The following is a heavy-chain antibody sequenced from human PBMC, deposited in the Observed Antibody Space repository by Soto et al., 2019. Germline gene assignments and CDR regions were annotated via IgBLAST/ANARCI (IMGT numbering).Heavy chain of an antibody. CDR2: TSPSGGRT. J-gene: IGHJ6*02. CDR3: AREVGISEYYSGMHV. Sequence: ASVKVSCKTSANTFTSYYIHWVRQAPGQGFEWMGVTSPSGGRTTYAQKFQGRVTMTRDTSTSTVYLELSSLRSVDTAVYYCAREVGISEYYSGMHVWGQGTTVTVSS. D-gene: IGHD2-2*01. V-gene: IGHV1-46*01. CDR1: ANTFTSYY.